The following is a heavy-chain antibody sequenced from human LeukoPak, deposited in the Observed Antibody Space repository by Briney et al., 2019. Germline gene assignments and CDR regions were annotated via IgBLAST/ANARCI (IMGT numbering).Heavy chain of an antibody. Sequence: GESLKISCKGSGYSFTSYWIGWVRQMPGKGLEWMGIIYPGDSDTRYSPSFQGQVTISADKSISTAYLQWSSLKASDTAMYYCVRGGIYGDYLAPTFDYWGQGTLVTVSS. CDR3: VRGGIYGDYLAPTFDY. V-gene: IGHV5-51*01. J-gene: IGHJ4*02. CDR2: IYPGDSDT. D-gene: IGHD4-17*01. CDR1: GYSFTSYW.